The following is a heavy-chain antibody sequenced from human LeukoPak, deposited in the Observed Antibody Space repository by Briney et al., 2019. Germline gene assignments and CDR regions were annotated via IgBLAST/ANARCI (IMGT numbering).Heavy chain of an antibody. CDR1: GGTFSSYA. D-gene: IGHD2-2*01. CDR3: ARGCSSTSCSIDY. V-gene: IGHV1-69*05. J-gene: IGHJ4*02. CDR2: IIPIFGTA. Sequence: EASVKVSCKASGGTFSSYAISWVRQAPGQGLEWMGGIIPIFGTANYAQMFQGRVTITTDESTSTAYMELSSLRSEDTAVYYCARGCSSTSCSIDYWGQGTLVTVSS.